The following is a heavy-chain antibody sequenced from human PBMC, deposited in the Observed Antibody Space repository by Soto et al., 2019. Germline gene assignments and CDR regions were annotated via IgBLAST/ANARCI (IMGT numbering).Heavy chain of an antibody. CDR3: ARSGVVASLYFDL. V-gene: IGHV4-30-2*01. CDR2: IYHSGST. Sequence: QLQLQESGSGLVKPSQTLSLTCAVSGVSISSGGYSWSWIRQPPGKGLEWIGYIYHSGSTYYNPSLKSRVTISVDRSKNQFSLKLSSVPAADTAVYYCARSGVVASLYFDLWGRGTLVTVSS. D-gene: IGHD2-15*01. CDR1: GVSISSGGYS. J-gene: IGHJ2*01.